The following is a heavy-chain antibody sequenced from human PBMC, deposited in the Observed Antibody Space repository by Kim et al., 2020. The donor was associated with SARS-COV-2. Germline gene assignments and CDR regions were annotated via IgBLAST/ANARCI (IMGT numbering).Heavy chain of an antibody. CDR1: GYSFTSYW. CDR3: ARGVAYSSSWFDY. J-gene: IGHJ4*02. D-gene: IGHD6-13*01. CDR2: IAPGDSDT. V-gene: IGHV5-51*01. Sequence: GESLKISCKGSGYSFTSYWIGWVRQMPGKGLEWMGIIAPGDSDTRYSPSFQGQVTISADKSITIAYLPWSSLKASDTAMYYCARGVAYSSSWFDYWGQGTLVTVSS.